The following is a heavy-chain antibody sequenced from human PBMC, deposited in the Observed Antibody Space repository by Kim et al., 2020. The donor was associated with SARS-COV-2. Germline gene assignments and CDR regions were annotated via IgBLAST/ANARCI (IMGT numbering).Heavy chain of an antibody. CDR2: ISSSSSYI. V-gene: IGHV3-21*01. CDR1: GFTFSSYS. J-gene: IGHJ6*02. Sequence: GRSLRLSCAASGFTFSSYSMNWVRQAPGKGLEWVSSISSSSSYIYYADSVKGRFTISRDNAKNSLYLQMNSLRAEDTAVYYCARDSAFTIFGVVTADYGMDVWGQGTTVTVSS. CDR3: ARDSAFTIFGVVTADYGMDV. D-gene: IGHD3-3*01.